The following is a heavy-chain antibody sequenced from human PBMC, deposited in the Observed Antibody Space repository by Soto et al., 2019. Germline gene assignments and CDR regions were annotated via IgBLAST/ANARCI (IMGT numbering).Heavy chain of an antibody. V-gene: IGHV2-5*02. CDR3: AKDVSDY. CDR1: GFSLTTTGAG. J-gene: IGHJ4*02. CDR2: LYWDGDK. Sequence: QITLRESGPTLVQPTQTLTLTCTFSGFSLTTTGAGVAWIRQPPGKALEWLALLYWDGDKRYTPSLKNRRSSTKDTSKNQVFLTMTNMDPMDTATYYCAKDVSDYWGQGILVTVSS.